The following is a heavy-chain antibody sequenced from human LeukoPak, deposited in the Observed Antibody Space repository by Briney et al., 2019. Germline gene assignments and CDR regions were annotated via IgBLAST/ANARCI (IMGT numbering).Heavy chain of an antibody. V-gene: IGHV3-30*18. D-gene: IGHD6-19*01. J-gene: IGHJ4*02. CDR2: ISYDGSNK. CDR1: GFTFSSYG. CDR3: AKGDAVAAKLGYFDY. Sequence: GRSLRLSCAASGFTFSSYGMHWVRQAPGKGLEWVAVISYDGSNKYYADSVKGRFTISRDNSKNTLYLQMNSLRAEDTAVYYCAKGDAVAAKLGYFDYWGQGNLVTVSS.